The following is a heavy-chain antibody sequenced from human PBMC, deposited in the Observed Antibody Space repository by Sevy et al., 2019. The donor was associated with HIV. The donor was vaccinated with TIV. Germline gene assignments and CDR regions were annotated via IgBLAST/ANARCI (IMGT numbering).Heavy chain of an antibody. D-gene: IGHD2-21*01. CDR1: GFSFSGSD. Sequence: GGSLRLSLAGYGFSFSGSDMHWVHQPTGKGREWISSVGTLGDTFYADSVKGRFTISRDNAKSSLYLEMSSLRAGDTALYYCVRGLQTHCDRTACPLDHWGQGTLVTVSS. V-gene: IGHV3-13*01. J-gene: IGHJ5*02. CDR3: VRGLQTHCDRTACPLDH. CDR2: VGTLGDT.